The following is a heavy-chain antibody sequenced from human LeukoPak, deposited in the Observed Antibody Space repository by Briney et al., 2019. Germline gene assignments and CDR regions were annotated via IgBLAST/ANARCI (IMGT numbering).Heavy chain of an antibody. V-gene: IGHV3-30-3*01. Sequence: GGSLRLSCAASGFTFSSYAMHWVRQAPGKGLEWVAVISYDGSNKYYADSVKGRFTISRDNSKNTLYLQMNSLRAEDTAVYYCARDQSSSRSFDYWGQGTLVTVSS. CDR3: ARDQSSSRSFDY. J-gene: IGHJ4*02. CDR1: GFTFSSYA. CDR2: ISYDGSNK. D-gene: IGHD6-13*01.